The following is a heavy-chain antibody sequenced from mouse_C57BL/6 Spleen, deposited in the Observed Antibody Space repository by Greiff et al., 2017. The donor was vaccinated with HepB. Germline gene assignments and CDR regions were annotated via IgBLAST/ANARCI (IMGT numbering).Heavy chain of an antibody. CDR3: ARRWIRDDYPLYAMDY. Sequence: QVQLQQPGAELVKPGASVKVSCKASGYTFTSYWMHWVKQRPGQGLEWIGMIHPNSGSTNYNEKFKSKATLTVDKSSSTAYMQLSSLTSEDSAVYYCARRWIRDDYPLYAMDYWGQGTSVTVSS. J-gene: IGHJ4*01. CDR2: IHPNSGST. CDR1: GYTFTSYW. V-gene: IGHV1-64*01. D-gene: IGHD2-4*01.